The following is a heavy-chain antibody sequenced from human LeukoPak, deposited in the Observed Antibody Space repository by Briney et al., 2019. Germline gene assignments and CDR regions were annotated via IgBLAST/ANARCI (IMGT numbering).Heavy chain of an antibody. D-gene: IGHD4-17*01. CDR3: AKDKNYGDFDY. CDR1: GFTFSGYA. J-gene: IGHJ4*02. V-gene: IGHV3-23*01. Sequence: GGSLTLSCAASGFTFSGYAMRWVRQAPGKGLEWVSGISGGGGSTYYADSVKGRFTISRDNSKNMLYVQMSSLRAEDTAVYYCAKDKNYGDFDYWGQGTLVTVSS. CDR2: ISGGGGST.